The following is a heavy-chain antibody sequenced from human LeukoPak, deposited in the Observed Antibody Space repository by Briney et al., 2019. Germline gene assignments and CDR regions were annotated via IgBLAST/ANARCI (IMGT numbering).Heavy chain of an antibody. V-gene: IGHV3-23*01. CDR2: ISGSGGST. D-gene: IGHD3-9*01. J-gene: IGHJ4*02. CDR1: GFTFSSYA. CDR3: AKRLQYYDILTGYYLYYFDY. Sequence: GGSLRLSCAASGFTFSSYAMSWVRQAPGEGLEWVSAISGSGGSTYYADSVKGRFTISRDNSKNTLYLQMNSLRAEDTAVYYCAKRLQYYDILTGYYLYYFDYWGQGTLVTVSS.